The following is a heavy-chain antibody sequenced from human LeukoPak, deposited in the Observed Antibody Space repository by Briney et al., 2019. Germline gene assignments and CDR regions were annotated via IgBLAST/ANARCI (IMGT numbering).Heavy chain of an antibody. CDR1: GGSISTYY. J-gene: IGHJ4*02. V-gene: IGHV4-59*12. CDR2: IYYTGST. CDR3: ARVRRLRDGYNFFDY. Sequence: SETLSLTCTVSGGSISTYYWSWIRQPPGKGLEWIGYIYYTGSTNYNPSLKSRVTISLDTSKNQFSLKLSSVTTADTAVYYCARVRRLRDGYNFFDYWGQGTLVTVSS. D-gene: IGHD5-24*01.